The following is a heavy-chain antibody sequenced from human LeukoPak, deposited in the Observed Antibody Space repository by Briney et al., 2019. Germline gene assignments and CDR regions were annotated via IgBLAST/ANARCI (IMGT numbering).Heavy chain of an antibody. J-gene: IGHJ4*02. Sequence: GGSLRLSCAASGFTFSSYAMSWVRQAPGKGLEWVSAISGSGDSTYYADSVKGRFTISRDNSKNTLYLQMSSLRAEDTAVYYCAKQGTYGGEYFDYWGQGTLVTVSS. V-gene: IGHV3-23*01. CDR2: ISGSGDST. CDR1: GFTFSSYA. CDR3: AKQGTYGGEYFDY. D-gene: IGHD3-10*01.